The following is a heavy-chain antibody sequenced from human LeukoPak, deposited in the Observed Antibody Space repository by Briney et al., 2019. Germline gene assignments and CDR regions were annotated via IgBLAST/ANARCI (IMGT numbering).Heavy chain of an antibody. CDR2: IYYSGST. V-gene: IGHV4-39*01. CDR3: ARITMVRGVASNWFDP. J-gene: IGHJ5*02. Sequence: KPSETLSLTCTVSGGSISSSSYYWGWIRQPLGKGLEWIGSIYYSGSTYYNPSLKSRVTISVDTSKNQFSLKLSSVTAADTAVYYCARITMVRGVASNWFDPWGQGTLVTVSS. D-gene: IGHD3-10*01. CDR1: GGSISSSSYY.